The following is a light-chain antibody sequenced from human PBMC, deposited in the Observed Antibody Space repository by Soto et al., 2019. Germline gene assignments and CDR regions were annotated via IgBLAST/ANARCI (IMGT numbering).Light chain of an antibody. V-gene: IGKV3-20*01. CDR3: QQYGSSPLT. J-gene: IGKJ4*01. Sequence: IVLTQSPNTLSVSPGDRATLSCRASPGITSAFLAWYQQKPGQAPRLLIYRASSRATGIPDRFSGSGSGTDFTLTISRLEPEDFAVYYCQQYGSSPLTFGGGTKVEIK. CDR1: PGITSAF. CDR2: RAS.